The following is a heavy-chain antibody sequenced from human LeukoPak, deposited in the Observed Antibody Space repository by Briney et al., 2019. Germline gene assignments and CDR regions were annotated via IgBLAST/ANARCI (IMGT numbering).Heavy chain of an antibody. D-gene: IGHD1-20*01. V-gene: IGHV3-30-3*01. CDR2: GSYDESNK. CDR1: GFTFSSYA. Sequence: GRSLRLSCAASGFTFSSYAMHWVRQAPGKGREWVAVGSYDESNKYYADYVKGRSTISRGNAKNSLDLPMNSLRADDTAVYYGARESSITGTTAYWGPGTLVTASS. J-gene: IGHJ4*02. CDR3: ARESSITGTTAY.